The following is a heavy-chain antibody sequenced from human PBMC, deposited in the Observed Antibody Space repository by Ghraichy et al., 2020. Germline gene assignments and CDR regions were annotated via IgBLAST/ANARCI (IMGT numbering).Heavy chain of an antibody. CDR2: ISSSSSYI. Sequence: GGSLRLSCAASGFTFSSYSMNWVRQAPGKGLEWVSSISSSSSYIYYADSVKGRFTISRDNAKNSLYLQMNSLRAEDTAVYYCARDRRPPRAVFGVVIMIEYYGMDVWGQGTTVTVSS. CDR1: GFTFSSYS. D-gene: IGHD3-3*01. J-gene: IGHJ6*02. CDR3: ARDRRPPRAVFGVVIMIEYYGMDV. V-gene: IGHV3-21*01.